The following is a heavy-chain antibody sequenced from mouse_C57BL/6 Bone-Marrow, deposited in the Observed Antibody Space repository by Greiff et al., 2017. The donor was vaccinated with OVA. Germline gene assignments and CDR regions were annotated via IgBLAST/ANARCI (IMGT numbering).Heavy chain of an antibody. CDR2: INPSNGGT. Sequence: QVQLQQSGTELVKPGASVKLSCKASGYTFTSYWMHWVKQRPGQGLEWIGNINPSNGGTNYNEKFKSKATLTVDKSSSTAYMQLSSLTSEDSAVYYCARSNYYGSSSYYFDYWGQGTTLTVSS. J-gene: IGHJ2*01. D-gene: IGHD1-1*01. CDR1: GYTFTSYW. V-gene: IGHV1-53*01. CDR3: ARSNYYGSSSYYFDY.